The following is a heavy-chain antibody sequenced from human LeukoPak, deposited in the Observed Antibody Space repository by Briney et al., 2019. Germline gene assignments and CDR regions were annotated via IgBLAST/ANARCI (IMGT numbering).Heavy chain of an antibody. CDR1: GGSISVSGYF. CDR2: IFYSGST. V-gene: IGHV4-61*08. CDR3: ARMVQGGYFDS. D-gene: IGHD3-10*01. Sequence: PETLSLTCTVSGGSISVSGYFWSFIRQSPGKGLEWIGYIFYSGSTNYNSSLKSRVTISVATSKNQFSLNLSSVTAADTAVYYCARMVQGGYFDSWGQGILVTVSS. J-gene: IGHJ4*02.